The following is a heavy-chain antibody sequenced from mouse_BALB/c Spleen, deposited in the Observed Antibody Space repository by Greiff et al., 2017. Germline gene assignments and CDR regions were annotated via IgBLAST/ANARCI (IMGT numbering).Heavy chain of an antibody. CDR1: GYSFTGYN. CDR3: ARLGFYFDY. D-gene: IGHD3-2*02. J-gene: IGHJ2*01. V-gene: IGHV1S29*02. CDR2: IYPYNGGT. Sequence: EVQLQQSGPELEKPGASVKISCKASGYSFTGYNMNWVKQSNGKSLEWIGYIYPYNGGTGYNQKFKSKATLTVDNSSSTAYMELRSLTSEDSAVYYCARLGFYFDYWGQGTTLTVSS.